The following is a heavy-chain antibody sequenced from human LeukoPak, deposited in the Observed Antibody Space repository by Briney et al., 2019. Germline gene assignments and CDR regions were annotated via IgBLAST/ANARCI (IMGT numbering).Heavy chain of an antibody. J-gene: IGHJ4*02. Sequence: WVANIKQDGSEKYYVDSVKGRFTISRDNAKNSLYLQMNSLRAEDTAVYYCARLQWLVPFDYWGQGTLVTVSS. CDR2: IKQDGSEK. CDR3: ARLQWLVPFDY. V-gene: IGHV3-7*04. D-gene: IGHD6-19*01.